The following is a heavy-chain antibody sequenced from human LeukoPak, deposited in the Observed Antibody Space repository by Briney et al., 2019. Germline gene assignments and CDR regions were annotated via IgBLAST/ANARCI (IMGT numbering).Heavy chain of an antibody. CDR1: GYTSTGYY. J-gene: IGHJ4*02. CDR2: INPNSGVT. CDR3: ASFPADHSFDY. V-gene: IGHV1-2*02. Sequence: ASVKVSCKASGYTSTGYYMHWVRQVPGQGLEWMGWINPNSGVTNYAQKFQGRVTMTRDTSISTAYMELSRLRSDDTAVYYCASFPADHSFDYWGQGTLVTVSS.